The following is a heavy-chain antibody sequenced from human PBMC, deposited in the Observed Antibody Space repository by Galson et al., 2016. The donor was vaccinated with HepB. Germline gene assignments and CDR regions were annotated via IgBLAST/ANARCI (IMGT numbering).Heavy chain of an antibody. J-gene: IGHJ4*02. CDR2: ITPSNGDT. V-gene: IGHV1-46*01. CDR1: GYTFTSNH. D-gene: IGHD3-16*01. Sequence: SVKVSCKASGYTFTSNHMHWLRQAPGQGLEWMGIITPSNGDTGYAQKFQGRLTMTRDTATSTVYMYMTSLTSDDTAVYYCARERPYAHRSLVYWAPGTLVTASS. CDR3: ARERPYAHRSLVY.